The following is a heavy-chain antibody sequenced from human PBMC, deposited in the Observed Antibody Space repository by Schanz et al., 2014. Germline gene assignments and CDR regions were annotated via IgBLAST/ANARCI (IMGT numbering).Heavy chain of an antibody. CDR2: ISPYNGNT. V-gene: IGHV1-18*04. D-gene: IGHD3-3*01. CDR1: GYTFTSYY. J-gene: IGHJ4*02. CDR3: ARDRVYRFLKGENRFYFDY. Sequence: QVQLVQSGAEVKKPGASVKVSCKASGYTFTSYYMHWVRQAPGQGLEWVAWISPYNGNTAYAQNLKGRVRMTTDTSTATAYMELRSLTSDDTAVYYCARDRVYRFLKGENRFYFDYWGQGTLVIVSS.